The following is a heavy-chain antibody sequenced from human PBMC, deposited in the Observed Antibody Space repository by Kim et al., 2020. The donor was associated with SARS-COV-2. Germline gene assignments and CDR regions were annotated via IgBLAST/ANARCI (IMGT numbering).Heavy chain of an antibody. V-gene: IGHV3-30*18. D-gene: IGHD3-9*01. CDR3: AKDKGGAAYDILTGYDTDLAY. CDR2: ISYDGSNK. J-gene: IGHJ4*02. Sequence: GGSLRLSCAASGFTFSSYGMHWVRQAPGKGLEWVAVISYDGSNKYYADSVKGRFTISRDNSKNTLYLQMNSLRAEDTAVYYCAKDKGGAAYDILTGYDTDLAYWGQGTLGTVSS. CDR1: GFTFSSYG.